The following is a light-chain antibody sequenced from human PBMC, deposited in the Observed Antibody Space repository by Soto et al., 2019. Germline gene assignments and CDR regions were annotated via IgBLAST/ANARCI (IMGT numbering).Light chain of an antibody. V-gene: IGLV3-21*04. J-gene: IGLJ1*01. CDR3: QVWDSSSDLLYV. CDR2: YND. Sequence: SYELTQPPSVSVAPGKTARVTCGGNNIGSKSVHWYQLKPGQAPVLVIYYNDDRPSGIPERFSGSNSGNTATLTISRVEAGDEADYYCQVWDSSSDLLYVFGTGTKVTVL. CDR1: NIGSKS.